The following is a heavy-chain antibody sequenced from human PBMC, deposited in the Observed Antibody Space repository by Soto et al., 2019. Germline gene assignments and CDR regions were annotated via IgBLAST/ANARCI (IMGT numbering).Heavy chain of an antibody. D-gene: IGHD2-2*01. Sequence: SETLSLTCTGSGGAISSYYWSWIREPPGKGLEWIGYIYYSGSTNYNPSLKSRVTISVDTSKNQFSLKLSSVTAADTAVYYCARVWRGYCNSTSCHHFLHWCPAPRATV. CDR1: GGAISSYY. J-gene: IGHJ4*02. CDR3: ARVWRGYCNSTSCHHFLH. CDR2: IYYSGST. V-gene: IGHV4-59*01.